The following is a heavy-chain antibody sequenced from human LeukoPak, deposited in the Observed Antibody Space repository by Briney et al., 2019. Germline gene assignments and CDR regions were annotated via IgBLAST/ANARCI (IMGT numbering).Heavy chain of an antibody. CDR2: IYYSGST. J-gene: IGHJ4*02. V-gene: IGHV4-59*13. CDR3: ARETGYSSSWIFDY. Sequence: PSETLSLTCTVSGGSISSYYWSWIRQPPGKGREGFGYIYYSGSTNYNPSLKSRVTISVDTSKNQFSLKLSSVTAADTAVYYCARETGYSSSWIFDYWGQGTLVTVSS. CDR1: GGSISSYY. D-gene: IGHD6-13*01.